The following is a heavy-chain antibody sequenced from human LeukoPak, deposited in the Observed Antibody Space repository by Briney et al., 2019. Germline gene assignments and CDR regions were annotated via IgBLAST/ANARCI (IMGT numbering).Heavy chain of an antibody. CDR1: GGTFSSCA. Sequence: ASVKVSCKASGGTFSSCAISWVRQAPGQGLEWMGGIIPIFGTANYAQKFQGRVTITADESTSTAYMELSSLRSEDTAVYYCARGRDYGDYELGYWGQGTLVTVSS. V-gene: IGHV1-69*13. J-gene: IGHJ4*02. CDR2: IIPIFGTA. D-gene: IGHD4-17*01. CDR3: ARGRDYGDYELGY.